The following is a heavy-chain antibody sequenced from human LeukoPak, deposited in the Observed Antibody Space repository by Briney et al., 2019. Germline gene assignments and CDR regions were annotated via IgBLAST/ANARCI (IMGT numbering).Heavy chain of an antibody. J-gene: IGHJ5*02. Sequence: GASAKVSCKASGYTFTGYYMHWVRQAPGQGLEWVGWINPDSGGTNYAQKFQGRVTMTRDKSISTAYMELSRLRSDDTGVYYCARGQFRGVISWFDPWGQGTLVTVSS. CDR1: GYTFTGYY. CDR3: ARGQFRGVISWFDP. V-gene: IGHV1-2*02. D-gene: IGHD3-10*01. CDR2: INPDSGGT.